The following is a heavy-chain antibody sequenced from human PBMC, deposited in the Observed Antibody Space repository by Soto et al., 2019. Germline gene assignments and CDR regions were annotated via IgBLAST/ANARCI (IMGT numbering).Heavy chain of an antibody. Sequence: GGSLRLSCAASGFTFCSYGMHWVRQAPGKGLEWVAVISYDGSNKYYVDSVKGRFTITRDNSKNTLYLQMNSLRAEDTAVYYCAKDKVGSSDYYYGMDVWGQGTTVTVS. J-gene: IGHJ6*02. CDR3: AKDKVGSSDYYYGMDV. V-gene: IGHV3-30*18. D-gene: IGHD6-6*01. CDR1: GFTFCSYG. CDR2: ISYDGSNK.